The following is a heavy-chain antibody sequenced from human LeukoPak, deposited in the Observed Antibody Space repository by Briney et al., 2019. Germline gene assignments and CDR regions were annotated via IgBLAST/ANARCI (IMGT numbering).Heavy chain of an antibody. CDR2: IKEDGSEK. CDR1: GSAFDKYW. V-gene: IGHV3-7*03. CDR3: ARDVNRGVFDM. Sequence: PGGSLRLSCEGSGSAFDKYWISWVRQAPGKGLEWVANIKEDGSEKEFLDSVKGRFTISRDNSKKSVYLQMNSLRAEDTAVYYCARDVNRGVFDMWGQGTRVTVSS. J-gene: IGHJ3*02.